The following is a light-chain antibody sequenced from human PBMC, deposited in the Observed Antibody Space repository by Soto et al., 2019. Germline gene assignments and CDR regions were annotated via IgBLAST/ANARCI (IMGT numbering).Light chain of an antibody. CDR1: NIDIGGYNF. Sequence: QSALTQPAFVSGSPGQSITISCTGTNIDIGGYNFVSWYQQHPGKVPKLMIYDVTNRPSGVSNRFSGSKSGNTASLTISGLQAEDEADYYCSSYTSSSTLVFGTGTKLTVL. CDR2: DVT. J-gene: IGLJ1*01. V-gene: IGLV2-14*01. CDR3: SSYTSSSTLV.